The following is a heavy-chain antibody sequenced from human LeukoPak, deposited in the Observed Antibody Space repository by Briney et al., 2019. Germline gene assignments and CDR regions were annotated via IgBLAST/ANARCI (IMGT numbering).Heavy chain of an antibody. V-gene: IGHV4-59*08. CDR3: AGLYSGSYGGYSDY. CDR2: IYYSGST. CDR1: GGSISSYY. Sequence: SETLSLTCTVSGGSISSYYWSWIRQPPGKGLEWIGYIYYSGSTNYNPSLKSRVTISVDTSKNQFSLKLSSVTAADTAVYYCAGLYSGSYGGYSDYWGQGTLVTVSS. D-gene: IGHD1-26*01. J-gene: IGHJ4*02.